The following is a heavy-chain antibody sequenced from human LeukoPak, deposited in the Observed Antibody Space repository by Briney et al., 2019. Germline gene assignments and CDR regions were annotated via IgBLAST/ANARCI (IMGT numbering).Heavy chain of an antibody. V-gene: IGHV3-21*04. J-gene: IGHJ4*02. CDR1: GFTFSSHS. Sequence: GGSLRLSCAASGFTFSSHSMNWVRQAPGKGLEWVSSISSSSSYINYADSVKGRFTISRDNSKNSLYLQMNSLRTEDTALYYCAKDKMDRSSSWYSPYFDYWGQGTLVTVSS. D-gene: IGHD6-13*01. CDR2: ISSSSSYI. CDR3: AKDKMDRSSSWYSPYFDY.